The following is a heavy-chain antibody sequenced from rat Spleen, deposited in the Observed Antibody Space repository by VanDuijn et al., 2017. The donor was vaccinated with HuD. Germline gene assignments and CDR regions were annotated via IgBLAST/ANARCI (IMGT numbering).Heavy chain of an antibody. CDR3: ARHGTLGWYFDF. D-gene: IGHD4-6*01. CDR2: ISYDGSRT. CDR1: GFTFSDHN. Sequence: EVQLVESGGGLVQPGRSLKLSCAASGFTFSDHNMAWVRQAPKKGLEWVATISYDGSRTYYRDSVKGRCTISRENAKSILYLQMDSLRSEDTATYYCARHGTLGWYFDFWGPGTMVTVSS. J-gene: IGHJ1*01. V-gene: IGHV5-7*01.